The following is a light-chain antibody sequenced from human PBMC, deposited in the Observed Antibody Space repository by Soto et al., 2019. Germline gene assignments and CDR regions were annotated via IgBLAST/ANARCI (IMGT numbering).Light chain of an antibody. Sequence: EIVLTQSPATLSLSPGERATLSCRASQSVSSNLAWYQQKPGQAPRLIIYGASTRATGIPARFSGSGSGTEFTLTISSLQSEDSAVYYCQQYNNWPRTFGQGTKVDIK. CDR3: QQYNNWPRT. CDR2: GAS. J-gene: IGKJ1*01. V-gene: IGKV3-15*01. CDR1: QSVSSN.